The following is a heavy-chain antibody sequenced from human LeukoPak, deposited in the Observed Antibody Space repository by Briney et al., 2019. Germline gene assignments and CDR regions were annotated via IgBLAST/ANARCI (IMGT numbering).Heavy chain of an antibody. Sequence: ASVKVSCKASGYTFTSYYMHWVRQAPGQGLEWMGIINPSGGSTSYAQKFQGRVTMTRDTSTSTVYMELSSLRSEDTAVYYCARDEAPYGSSGYYPWEVGDYWGQGTLVTVSS. D-gene: IGHD3-22*01. CDR1: GYTFTSYY. J-gene: IGHJ4*02. CDR3: ARDEAPYGSSGYYPWEVGDY. CDR2: INPSGGST. V-gene: IGHV1-46*01.